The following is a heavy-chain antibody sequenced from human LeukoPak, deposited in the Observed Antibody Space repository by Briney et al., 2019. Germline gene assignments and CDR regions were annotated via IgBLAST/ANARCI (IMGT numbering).Heavy chain of an antibody. D-gene: IGHD3-10*01. J-gene: IGHJ5*02. Sequence: GGSLRLSCAASGFNFGNNGMTWVRQPPGKGLEWVPAISGSGDITYNADSVKGRFTISRDNSKNTAYLQMNSLRAEDTAVYYCLPYGSGSTWGQGTLVTVSS. CDR3: LPYGSGST. CDR1: GFNFGNNG. CDR2: ISGSGDIT. V-gene: IGHV3-23*01.